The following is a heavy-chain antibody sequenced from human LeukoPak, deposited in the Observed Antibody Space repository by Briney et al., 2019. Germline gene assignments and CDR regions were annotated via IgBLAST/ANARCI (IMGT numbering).Heavy chain of an antibody. J-gene: IGHJ6*04. CDR3: ARQRITMVRGVTPPAHYGMDV. CDR2: INHSGST. CDR1: GVSFSGYY. Sequence: SETLSLTCAVYGVSFSGYYWSWVRQPPGKGLEWIGEINHSGSTNYNPSLKSRVTISVDTSKNQFSLKLSSVTAADTAVYYCARQRITMVRGVTPPAHYGMDVWGKGTTVTVSS. D-gene: IGHD3-10*01. V-gene: IGHV4-34*01.